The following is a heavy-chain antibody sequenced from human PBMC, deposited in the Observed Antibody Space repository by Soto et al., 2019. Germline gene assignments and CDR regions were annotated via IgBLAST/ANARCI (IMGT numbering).Heavy chain of an antibody. D-gene: IGHD2-2*01. CDR1: GFTFSTYA. CDR3: ARDRHPYSTKYYFDY. J-gene: IGHJ4*02. CDR2: ISGSGAYT. V-gene: IGHV3-23*01. Sequence: GGSLRLSCAASGFTFSTYAMNWVRQPPGKGLEWVSSISGSGAYTYYADSVQGRFTISRDNSKNTLNLQMNSLRAEDTTVYYCARDRHPYSTKYYFDYWGQGTLVTVSS.